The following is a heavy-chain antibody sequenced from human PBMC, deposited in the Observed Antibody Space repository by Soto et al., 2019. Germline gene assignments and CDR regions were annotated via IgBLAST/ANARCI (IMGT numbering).Heavy chain of an antibody. D-gene: IGHD4-17*01. CDR1: GYTFTTYG. CDR2: INPYSGNT. Sequence: QIHLVQSGPEVRKPGASVKVSCKTSGYTFTTYGLTWVREAPGEGLEWMGWINPYSGNTAFAEKFQDRITVTTDTSTDTAYMELENLKSDDTAVYYCAKNAVSGDYASHLDYWGQGTLV. V-gene: IGHV1-18*01. J-gene: IGHJ4*02. CDR3: AKNAVSGDYASHLDY.